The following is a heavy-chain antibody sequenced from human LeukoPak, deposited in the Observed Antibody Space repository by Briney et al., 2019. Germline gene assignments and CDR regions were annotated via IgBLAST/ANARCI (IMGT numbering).Heavy chain of an antibody. J-gene: IGHJ6*03. CDR3: ARAVGYYYYYYMDV. CDR1: GYTFTGYY. CDR2: INPNSGGT. V-gene: IGHV1-2*02. Sequence: ASVKVSRKASGYTFTGYYMHWVRQAPGQGLEWMGWINPNSGGTNYAQKFQGRVTMTRDTSISTAYMELSRLRSDDTAVYYCARAVGYYYYYYMDVWGKGTTVTVSS.